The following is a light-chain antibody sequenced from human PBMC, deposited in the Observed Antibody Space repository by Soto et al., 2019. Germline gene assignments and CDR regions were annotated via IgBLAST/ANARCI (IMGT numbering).Light chain of an antibody. Sequence: QSALTQPASVSGSSGQSITISCTGTSSDVGSYNLVSWFQQHPGKAPRLMIYEVNKRPSGVSTRFSGSKSGYTASLTISGLQAEDEAEYYCCSFAGTTTYVLFGGGTKVTVL. J-gene: IGLJ2*01. V-gene: IGLV2-23*02. CDR3: CSFAGTTTYVL. CDR2: EVN. CDR1: SSDVGSYNL.